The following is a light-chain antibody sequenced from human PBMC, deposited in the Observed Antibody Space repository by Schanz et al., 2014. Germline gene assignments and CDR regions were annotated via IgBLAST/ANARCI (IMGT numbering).Light chain of an antibody. CDR1: SSDFGGYTF. Sequence: SALTQPPSASGSPGQSVTISCTGTSSDFGGYTFVSWYQQHPGKAPKLMIYEVTKRPSGVPDRFSGSKSGNTASLTVSGLQAEDEADYSCSSYGGRQFVVFGGGTKLTVL. CDR3: SSYGGRQFVV. CDR2: EVT. V-gene: IGLV2-8*01. J-gene: IGLJ2*01.